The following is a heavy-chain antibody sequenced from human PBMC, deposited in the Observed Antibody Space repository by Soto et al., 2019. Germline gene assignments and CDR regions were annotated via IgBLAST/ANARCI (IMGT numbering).Heavy chain of an antibody. V-gene: IGHV3-33*06. CDR2: ISYDGSKK. CDR3: AKGRSYYYYYGVDV. J-gene: IGHJ6*02. CDR1: GFTFSNND. Sequence: GSLRLSCAASGFTFSNNDMQWVRQAPGKGLEWVAGISYDGSKKYHGDSVKGRFIISRDNSKDTLYLQMNSLRAEDTALYYCAKGRSYYYYYGVDVWGQGTTVTVSS.